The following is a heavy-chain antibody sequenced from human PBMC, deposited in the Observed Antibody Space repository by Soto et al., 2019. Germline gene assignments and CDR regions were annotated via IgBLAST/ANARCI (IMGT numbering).Heavy chain of an antibody. CDR3: ARDRGMITFGGVIAGYYYYYMDV. CDR1: GGSISIYY. CDR2: IYYSGST. V-gene: IGHV4-59*01. D-gene: IGHD3-16*02. J-gene: IGHJ6*03. Sequence: PSETLSLTCTVSGGSISIYYWSWIRQPPGKGLEWIGYIYYSGSTNYNPSLKSRVTISVDTSKNQFSLKLSSVTAADTAVYYCARDRGMITFGGVIAGYYYYYMDVWGKGTTVTVSS.